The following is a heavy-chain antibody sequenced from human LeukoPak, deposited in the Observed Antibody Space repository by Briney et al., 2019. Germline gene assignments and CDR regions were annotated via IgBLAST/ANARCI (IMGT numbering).Heavy chain of an antibody. D-gene: IGHD3-10*01. J-gene: IGHJ6*02. CDR1: GGSISSYY. V-gene: IGHV4-59*01. CDR2: IYYSGST. CDR3: ARDRGPYYYYGMDV. Sequence: SETLSLTCTVSGGSISSYYWSWIRQPPGKGLEWIGYIYYSGSTNYNPSLKSRVTISVDTSKNQFSLKLSSVTAADTAVYYCARDRGPYYYYGMDVWGQGTTVTVSS.